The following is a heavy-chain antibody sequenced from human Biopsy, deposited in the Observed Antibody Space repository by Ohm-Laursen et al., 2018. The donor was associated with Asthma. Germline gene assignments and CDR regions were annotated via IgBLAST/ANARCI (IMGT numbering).Heavy chain of an antibody. CDR3: ASQSSGPDFWSGYYYFDY. J-gene: IGHJ4*02. V-gene: IGHV3-30*03. CDR2: ISYDGSNK. CDR1: GFTFSSYG. D-gene: IGHD3-3*01. Sequence: SLRLSCAASGFTFSSYGMHWVRQAPGKGLEWVAVISYDGSNKYYADSVKGRFTISRDNSKNTLYLQMNSLRTKDMAVYYCASQSSGPDFWSGYYYFDYWGQGTLVTVSS.